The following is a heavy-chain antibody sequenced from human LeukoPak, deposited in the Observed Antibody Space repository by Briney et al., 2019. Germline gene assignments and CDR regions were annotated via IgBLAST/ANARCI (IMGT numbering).Heavy chain of an antibody. CDR2: IYHSGST. Sequence: SETLSLTCTVPGYSISSGYYWGWIRQPPGKGLEWIGSIYHSGSTYYNPSLKSRVTISVDTSKNQFSLKLSSVTAADTAVYYCARDVKATYYDSSGYYYAPTDYWGQGTLVTVSS. CDR3: ARDVKATYYDSSGYYYAPTDY. D-gene: IGHD3-22*01. J-gene: IGHJ4*02. V-gene: IGHV4-38-2*02. CDR1: GYSISSGYY.